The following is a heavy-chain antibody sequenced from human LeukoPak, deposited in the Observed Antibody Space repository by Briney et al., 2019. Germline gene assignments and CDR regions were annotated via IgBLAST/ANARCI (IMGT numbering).Heavy chain of an antibody. CDR1: GGSISSGGYY. CDR2: IYYSGST. CDR3: ARDFVDTAMDMWYFDL. Sequence: SETLSLTCTVSGGSISSGGYYWSWIRQHPGKGLEWIGYIYYSGSTYYNPSLKSRVTISVDTSKNQFSLKLSSVTAADTAVYYCARDFVDTAMDMWYFDLWGRGTLVTVSS. J-gene: IGHJ2*01. D-gene: IGHD5-18*01. V-gene: IGHV4-31*03.